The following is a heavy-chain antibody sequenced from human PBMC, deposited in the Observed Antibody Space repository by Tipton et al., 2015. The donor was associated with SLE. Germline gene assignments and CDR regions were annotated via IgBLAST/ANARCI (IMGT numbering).Heavy chain of an antibody. CDR2: ISSSGDST. J-gene: IGHJ4*02. CDR1: GFTFSTYS. V-gene: IGHV3-23*01. Sequence: SLRLSCAASGFTFSTYSMNWVRQAPGKGLEWVSYISSSGDSTYYADSVKGRFTISRDNSKNTLSLQLNTLRADDTAIYYCAKDRYCGGGTCFASYFDLWGQGTPVTVSS. D-gene: IGHD2-21*01. CDR3: AKDRYCGGGTCFASYFDL.